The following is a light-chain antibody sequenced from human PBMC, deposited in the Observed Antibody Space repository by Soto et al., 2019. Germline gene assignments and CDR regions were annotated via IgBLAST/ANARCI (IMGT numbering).Light chain of an antibody. CDR2: DAS. CDR1: QSISSW. V-gene: IGKV1-5*01. CDR3: QQYNSYSLT. Sequence: DIQMTQSPSTLSASVGDRVTITCRASQSISSWLAWYQQKPGKAPKLLIYDASRLESGVPSRFSGSGSGTEFTLTISSLQPDDFATYYCQQYNSYSLTFGQATKVEIK. J-gene: IGKJ1*01.